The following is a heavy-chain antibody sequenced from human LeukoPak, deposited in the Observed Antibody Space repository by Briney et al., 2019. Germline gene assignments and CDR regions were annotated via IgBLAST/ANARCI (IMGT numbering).Heavy chain of an antibody. Sequence: SETLSLTCAVYGGSFSGYYWSWIRQPPGKGLEWIGEINHSGSTNYNPSLKSRVTISVDTSKNQFSLKLSSVTAADTAVYYCARGAGENSSNYYFDYWGQGTLVTVSS. J-gene: IGHJ4*02. V-gene: IGHV4-34*01. CDR3: ARGAGENSSNYYFDY. CDR2: INHSGST. D-gene: IGHD6-6*01. CDR1: GGSFSGYY.